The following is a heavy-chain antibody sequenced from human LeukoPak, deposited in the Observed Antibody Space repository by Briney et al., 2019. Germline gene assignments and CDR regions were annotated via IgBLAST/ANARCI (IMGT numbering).Heavy chain of an antibody. CDR1: GFSFSNFP. CDR3: AKGNSGYYGRNWFDP. V-gene: IGHV3-23*01. J-gene: IGHJ5*02. Sequence: GGSLRLSCAASGFSFSNFPMSWVRQAPGKGLEWVSSISDSGHSTYYADSVKGRFTISRDNSKNTLYLQMTSLRAEDTAVYYCAKGNSGYYGRNWFDPWGQGTLVTVSS. D-gene: IGHD3-22*01. CDR2: ISDSGHST.